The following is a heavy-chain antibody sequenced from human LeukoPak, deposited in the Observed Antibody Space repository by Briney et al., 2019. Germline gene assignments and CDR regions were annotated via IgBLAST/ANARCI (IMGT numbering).Heavy chain of an antibody. J-gene: IGHJ5*02. CDR1: GFTFSSYA. V-gene: IGHV3-30*04. CDR2: ISYDGSNK. D-gene: IGHD3-10*01. CDR3: ARAGGITMVRGVSHPPRFDP. Sequence: GGSLRLSCAASGFTFSSYAMHWVRQAPGKGLEWVAVISYDGSNKYYADSVKGRFTISRDNSKNTLYLQMNSLRAEDTAVYYCARAGGITMVRGVSHPPRFDPWGQGTLVTVSS.